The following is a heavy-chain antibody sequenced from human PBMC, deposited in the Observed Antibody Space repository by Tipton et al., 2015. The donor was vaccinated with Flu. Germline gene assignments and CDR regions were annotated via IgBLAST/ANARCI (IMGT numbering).Heavy chain of an antibody. D-gene: IGHD2-8*01. CDR1: GGSSSGYY. V-gene: IGHV4-34*01. J-gene: IGHJ3*02. CDR2: INHSGST. Sequence: TLSLTCAVYGGSSSGYYWSWIRQPPGKGLEWIGEINHSGSTNYNPSLKSRVTISVDTSKNQFSLKLSSVTAADTAVYYCAGSGYCTNGVCYTFAFDIWGQGTMVTVSS. CDR3: AGSGYCTNGVCYTFAFDI.